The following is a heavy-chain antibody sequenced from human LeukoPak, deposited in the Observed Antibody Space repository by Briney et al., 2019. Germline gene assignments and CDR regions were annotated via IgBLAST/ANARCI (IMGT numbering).Heavy chain of an antibody. D-gene: IGHD6-19*01. J-gene: IGHJ4*02. CDR1: GFTFSSYA. Sequence: GGSLILSCAASGFTFSSYAMSWVRQSAGKRLEWVSTITGSGGTTYFADSVKGRFTISRDNSKNTLYLQMTSLRADDTAVYYCTKYGRSSGVIWDFDSWGQGTQDTVSS. CDR3: TKYGRSSGVIWDFDS. CDR2: ITGSGGTT. V-gene: IGHV3-23*01.